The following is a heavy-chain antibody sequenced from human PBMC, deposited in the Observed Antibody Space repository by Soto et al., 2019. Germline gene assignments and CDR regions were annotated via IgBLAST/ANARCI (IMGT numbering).Heavy chain of an antibody. CDR3: ASYSGIAVEGNAFDI. V-gene: IGHV4-34*01. J-gene: IGHJ3*02. CDR1: GGSFSGYC. Sequence: QVQLQQWGAGLLKPSETLSLTCAVYGGSFSGYCWSWIRQPPGKGLEWIGEVSHSGSTNYNPSLKSRVTISVDTSKIQFSLRLSSVTAADTAVYYCASYSGIAVEGNAFDIWGQGTMVTVSS. D-gene: IGHD6-19*01. CDR2: VSHSGST.